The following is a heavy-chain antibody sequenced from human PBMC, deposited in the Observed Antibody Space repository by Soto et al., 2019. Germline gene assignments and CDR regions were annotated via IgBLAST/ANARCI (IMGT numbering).Heavy chain of an antibody. CDR3: AKDRDLDDYNWFAP. CDR2: ISSSSSYT. Sequence: PGGSLRLSCAASGFTFSDYYMSWIRQAPGKGLEWVSYISSSSSYTNYADSVKGRFTISRDNAKNSLYLQMNRLRAEDTAVYYCAKDRDLDDYNWFAPWGQGTLVTVSS. CDR1: GFTFSDYY. J-gene: IGHJ5*02. D-gene: IGHD3-16*01. V-gene: IGHV3-11*05.